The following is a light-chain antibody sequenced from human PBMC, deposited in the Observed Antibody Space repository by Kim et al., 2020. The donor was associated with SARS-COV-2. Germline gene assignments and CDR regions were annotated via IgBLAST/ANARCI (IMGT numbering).Light chain of an antibody. CDR2: DVS. J-gene: IGLJ2*01. CDR1: SSVVGGYNY. CDR3: SSYTSSSVV. Sequence: QSALTQPASVSGSPGQSITISCTGTSSVVGGYNYVSWYQQHPGKAPKLMIYDVSKRPSGVSNRFSGSKSGNTASLTISGLQAEDEADYYCSSYTSSSVVFGGGTKLTVL. V-gene: IGLV2-14*01.